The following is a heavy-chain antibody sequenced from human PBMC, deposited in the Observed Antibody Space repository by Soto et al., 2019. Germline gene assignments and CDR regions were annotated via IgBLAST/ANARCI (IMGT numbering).Heavy chain of an antibody. CDR2: ISSSGSTI. Sequence: QVQLVESGGGLVKPGGSLRLSCAASGFTFSDYYMSWIRQAPGKGLEWVSYISSSGSTIYYADSVKGRFTISRDNGKISLYQQMNSLRAEDTAVYYCARVAGEYYDILTGYGGCVDPWGQGTLVTVSS. CDR1: GFTFSDYY. V-gene: IGHV3-11*01. CDR3: ARVAGEYYDILTGYGGCVDP. D-gene: IGHD3-9*01. J-gene: IGHJ5*02.